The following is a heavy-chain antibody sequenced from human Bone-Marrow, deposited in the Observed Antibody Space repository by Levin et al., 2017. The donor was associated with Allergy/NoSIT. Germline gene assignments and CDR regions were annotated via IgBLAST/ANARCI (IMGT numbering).Heavy chain of an antibody. CDR2: IYYSGST. D-gene: IGHD3-16*02. J-gene: IGHJ4*02. CDR1: GGSISSSSYY. CDR3: ARDGMITFGGVIVTKFDY. Sequence: PGGSLRLSCTVSGGSISSSSYYWGWIRQPPGKGLEWIGSIYYSGSTYYNPSLKSRVTISVDTSKNQFSLKLSPVTAADTAVYYCARDGMITFGGVIVTKFDYWGQGTLVTVSS. V-gene: IGHV4-39*07.